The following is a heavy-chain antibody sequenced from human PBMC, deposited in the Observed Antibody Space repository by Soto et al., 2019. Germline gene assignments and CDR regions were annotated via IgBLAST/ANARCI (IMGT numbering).Heavy chain of an antibody. D-gene: IGHD3-3*01. V-gene: IGHV3-21*01. CDR1: VFTFRRKN. J-gene: IGHJ4*02. Sequence: PGGSVRLSCAASVFTFRRKNMNWVRQAPGKGLEWVASIGISGYYLXXADSVKGRXIISRDNFQNSXFLQMXNLRADDPAXYYCVRGVDDEDGVAAPCFFFENWGQGX. CDR3: VRGVDDEDGVAAPCFFFEN. CDR2: IGISGYYL.